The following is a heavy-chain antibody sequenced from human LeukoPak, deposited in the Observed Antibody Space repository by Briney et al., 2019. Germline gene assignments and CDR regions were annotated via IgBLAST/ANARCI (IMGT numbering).Heavy chain of an antibody. D-gene: IGHD5-18*01. CDR3: ARAITNYGYIFDY. CDR2: ISGSGGST. V-gene: IGHV3-23*01. Sequence: GESLRLSCAASGFTFTTYWMSWVRQAPGKGLEWVSAISGSGGSTYYADSVKGRFTISRDNSKNTLYLQMNSLRAEDTAVYYCARAITNYGYIFDYWGQGTLVTVSS. CDR1: GFTFTTYW. J-gene: IGHJ4*02.